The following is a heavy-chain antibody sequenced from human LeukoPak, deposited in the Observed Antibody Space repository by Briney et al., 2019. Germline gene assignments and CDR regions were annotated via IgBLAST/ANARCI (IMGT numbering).Heavy chain of an antibody. D-gene: IGHD6-13*01. Sequence: ASVKVSCKASNYTFTSYGISWVRQAPGQGLEWMAWINAYNGDTNYAQKFQGRVTITADKSTSTAYMELSSLRSEDTAVYYCARGTTQGIAAAGKKVAWGQGTLVTVSS. V-gene: IGHV1-18*01. CDR1: NYTFTSYG. CDR3: ARGTTQGIAAAGKKVA. CDR2: INAYNGDT. J-gene: IGHJ4*02.